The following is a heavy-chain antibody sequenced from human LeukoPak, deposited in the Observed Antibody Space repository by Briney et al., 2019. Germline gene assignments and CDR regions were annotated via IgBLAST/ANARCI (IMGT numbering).Heavy chain of an antibody. V-gene: IGHV3-23*01. J-gene: IGHJ6*02. CDR2: MSGSGGCT. D-gene: IGHD6-19*01. CDR3: AKPLAVAGTNFGYYFYGMDV. Sequence: GESLRLSCAASGFTFSSYAMNGVGQAPGKGLEWVSGMSGSGGCTYDADSVRGRFTISRDNSKNTLSLQMNSLRAEDTAVYYCAKPLAVAGTNFGYYFYGMDVRGQGTTVTVSS. CDR1: GFTFSSYA.